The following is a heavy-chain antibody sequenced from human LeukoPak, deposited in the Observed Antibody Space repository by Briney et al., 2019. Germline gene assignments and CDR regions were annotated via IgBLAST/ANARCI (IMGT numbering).Heavy chain of an antibody. D-gene: IGHD5-12*01. V-gene: IGHV3-11*01. CDR2: ISSSGSTI. J-gene: IGHJ4*02. CDR1: GFTFSDSY. Sequence: GGSLRLSCAASGFTFSDSYMSWIRQAPGKGLEYISYISSSGSTIYYADSVKGRFTLSRDNAKNSLSLEMNSLRAEDTAVYYCARGQGIVAAAHYFDYWGQGTLVTVSS. CDR3: ARGQGIVAAAHYFDY.